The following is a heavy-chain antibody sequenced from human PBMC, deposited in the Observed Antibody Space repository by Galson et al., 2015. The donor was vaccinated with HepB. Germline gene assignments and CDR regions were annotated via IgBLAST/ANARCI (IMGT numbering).Heavy chain of an antibody. CDR1: GYTFTGYY. Sequence: SVKVSCKASGYTFTGYYMHWVRQAPGQGLEWMGRINPNSGGTNYAQKFQGRVTMTRDTSISTAYMELSRLRSDDTAVYYCERDFPIKTYYYGSGSHNWFDPWDQGTLVTVSS. D-gene: IGHD3-10*01. V-gene: IGHV1-2*06. J-gene: IGHJ5*02. CDR2: INPNSGGT. CDR3: ERDFPIKTYYYGSGSHNWFDP.